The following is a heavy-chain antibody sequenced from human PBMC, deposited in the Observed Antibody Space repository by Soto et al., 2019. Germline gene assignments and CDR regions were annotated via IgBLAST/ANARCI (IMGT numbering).Heavy chain of an antibody. V-gene: IGHV4-59*01. D-gene: IGHD2-15*01. Sequence: PSETLSLTCTVSGGSISSYYWSWIRQPPGKGLEWIGYIYYSGSTNYNPSLKSRVTISVDTSKNQFSLKLSSVTAADTAVYYCARDQSGDFDYWGQGTLVTVSS. CDR2: IYYSGST. J-gene: IGHJ4*02. CDR3: ARDQSGDFDY. CDR1: GGSISSYY.